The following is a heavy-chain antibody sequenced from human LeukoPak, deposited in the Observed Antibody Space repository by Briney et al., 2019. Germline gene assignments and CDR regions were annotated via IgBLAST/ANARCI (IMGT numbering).Heavy chain of an antibody. D-gene: IGHD2-2*01. CDR3: ARSPPSSYCTATSCYPRHFDY. J-gene: IGHJ4*02. Sequence: PGESLKISCEASGYSFTSYWIGWVRQMPGKGLEWMGIIYPGDSDTRYSPSFQGQVTISADKSTSTAYLQWSSLKASDTAMYYCARSPPSSYCTATSCYPRHFDYWGQGTLVTVSS. CDR2: IYPGDSDT. CDR1: GYSFTSYW. V-gene: IGHV5-51*01.